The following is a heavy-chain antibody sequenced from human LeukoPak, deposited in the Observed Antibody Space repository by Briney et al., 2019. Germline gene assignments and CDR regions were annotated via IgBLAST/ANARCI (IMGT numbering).Heavy chain of an antibody. D-gene: IGHD3-22*01. Sequence: PSETLSLTCTVSGYSISSGFYWGWIRQPPGKGLEWIGSIYHSGSTHYNSSLKSRVTISVDTSKNQLSLKLSSVTAADTAVYYCASTPREYYYDSSGYTKDYWGQGTLVTVSS. J-gene: IGHJ4*02. CDR3: ASTPREYYYDSSGYTKDY. CDR2: IYHSGST. CDR1: GYSISSGFY. V-gene: IGHV4-38-2*02.